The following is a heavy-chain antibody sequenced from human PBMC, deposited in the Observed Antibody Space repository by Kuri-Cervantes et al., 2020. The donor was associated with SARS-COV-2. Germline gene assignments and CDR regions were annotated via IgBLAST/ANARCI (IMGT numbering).Heavy chain of an antibody. D-gene: IGHD1-1*01. V-gene: IGHV1-69*05. CDR3: ARSWGNWRYMDV. Sequence: SVKVSCKASGGTLSSFAISWVRQAPGQGLEWMGGIIPVFGTARYPQRFQGRVTMTTDESTTTAYMELSSLRSEDTAVYYCARSWGNWRYMDVWGKGTTVTVSS. CDR2: IIPVFGTA. CDR1: GGTLSSFA. J-gene: IGHJ6*03.